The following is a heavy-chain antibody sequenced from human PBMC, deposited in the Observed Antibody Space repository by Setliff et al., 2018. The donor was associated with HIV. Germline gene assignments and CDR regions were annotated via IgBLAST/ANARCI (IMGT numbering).Heavy chain of an antibody. V-gene: IGHV3-48*03. Sequence: PGGSLRLSCAASGFALSTYEMNWVRQAPGKGLEWVAYISSSDSTIYYADSVKGRCTISRDNSKKTLYLQMNSLRAEDTAIYYCARDPGWELPLGYFDSWGQGTLVTV. D-gene: IGHD1-26*01. J-gene: IGHJ4*02. CDR3: ARDPGWELPLGYFDS. CDR2: ISSSDSTI. CDR1: GFALSTYE.